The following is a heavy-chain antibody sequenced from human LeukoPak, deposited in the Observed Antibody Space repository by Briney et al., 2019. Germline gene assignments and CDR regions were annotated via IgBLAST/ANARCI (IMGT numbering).Heavy chain of an antibody. V-gene: IGHV4-30-4*01. CDR2: IYYTGST. J-gene: IGHJ5*02. Sequence: SQTLSLTCTVSGGSISSGDYYWSWIRQPPGKGLEWIGYIYYTGSTNYNSALKSRVTMSVDTSKNQFSLKLTSVTAADTAVYYCVRGGHWFDPWGQGTLVSVSS. CDR3: VRGGHWFDP. CDR1: GGSISSGDYY.